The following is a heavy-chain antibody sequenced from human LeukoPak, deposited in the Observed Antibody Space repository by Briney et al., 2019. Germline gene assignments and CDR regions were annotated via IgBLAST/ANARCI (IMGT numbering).Heavy chain of an antibody. CDR2: IYYSGST. CDR1: GGSISSSSYY. V-gene: IGHV4-39*07. D-gene: IGHD6-19*01. J-gene: IGHJ4*02. Sequence: SETRSLTCTVSGGSISSSSYYWGWIRQPPGKGLEWIGSIYYSGSTYYNPSLKSRVTISVDTSKNQFSLKLSSVTAADTAVYYCARGSEQWLVDYWGQGTLVTVSS. CDR3: ARGSEQWLVDY.